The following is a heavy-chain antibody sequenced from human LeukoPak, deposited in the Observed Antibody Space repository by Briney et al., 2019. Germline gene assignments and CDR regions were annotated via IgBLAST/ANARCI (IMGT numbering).Heavy chain of an antibody. Sequence: SETLSLTCTVSGGSISSGGYYWSWIRQHPGKGLEWIGYIYYSGSTYYNPSLKSRVTISVDTSKNQFSLKLSSVTAADTAVYYCARAGNPGGLRSTMKYNWFDPWGQGTLVTVSS. CDR3: ARAGNPGGLRSTMKYNWFDP. CDR1: GGSISSGGYY. V-gene: IGHV4-31*03. CDR2: IYYSGST. J-gene: IGHJ5*02. D-gene: IGHD5-24*01.